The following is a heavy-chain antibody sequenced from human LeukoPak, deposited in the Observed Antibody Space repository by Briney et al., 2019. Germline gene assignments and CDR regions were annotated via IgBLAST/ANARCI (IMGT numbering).Heavy chain of an antibody. V-gene: IGHV3-30*03. Sequence: GGSLRLSCAASGFTFSYYVMHWVRQAPGKGLEWVAVISYDGSDIYYADSVKDRFTISRDNSKNTLYLQMNSLRVEDTAVYYCTRGGENDYSDSWGQGTLVTVSS. CDR2: ISYDGSDI. CDR3: TRGGENDYSDS. CDR1: GFTFSYYV. D-gene: IGHD3-16*01. J-gene: IGHJ4*02.